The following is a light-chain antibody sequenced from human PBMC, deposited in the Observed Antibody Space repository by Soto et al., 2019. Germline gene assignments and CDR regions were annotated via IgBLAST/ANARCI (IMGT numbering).Light chain of an antibody. Sequence: EKLLTQSPGTLSLSPGERATLSCRASQSVTNSFFAWYQQKPGQAPRLLIYGVSSRATGIPDRFSGSGSGPDFTLTISRLEPEDFVVYYCQQYSTLPHTCGQGTKL. CDR1: QSVTNSF. CDR3: QQYSTLPHT. V-gene: IGKV3-20*01. CDR2: GVS. J-gene: IGKJ2*01.